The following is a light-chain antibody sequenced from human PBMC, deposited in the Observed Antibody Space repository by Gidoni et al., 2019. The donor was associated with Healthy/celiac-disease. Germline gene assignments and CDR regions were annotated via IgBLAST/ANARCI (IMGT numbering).Light chain of an antibody. CDR3: QQYTT. V-gene: IGKV1-5*03. CDR1: QSISSW. J-gene: IGKJ1*01. CDR2: KAS. Sequence: DIQMTQSPSTLSASVGDRVTITCRASQSISSWLAWYQPKPGKAPKLLIYKASSLESGVPSRFSGSGSGTEFTLTISSLQPDDFATYYCQQYTTFGQGTKVEIK.